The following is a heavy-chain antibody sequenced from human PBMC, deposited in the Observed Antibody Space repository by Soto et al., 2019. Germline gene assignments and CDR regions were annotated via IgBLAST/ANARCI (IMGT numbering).Heavy chain of an antibody. CDR1: GGTFGNYG. J-gene: IGHJ4*02. V-gene: IGHV1-69*01. CDR2: IIPRLGST. CDR3: ARDRYYDSIGYYYESAY. Sequence: QVQLVQSGAEVKKPGSTVKVSCEASGGTFGNYGMSWVRQAPGQGLEWMGGIIPRLGSTKSAQRFQGRVTFTADESTGTAYMELSSLRSEDTAVFYCARDRYYDSIGYYYESAYWGQGTLVTVSS. D-gene: IGHD3-22*01.